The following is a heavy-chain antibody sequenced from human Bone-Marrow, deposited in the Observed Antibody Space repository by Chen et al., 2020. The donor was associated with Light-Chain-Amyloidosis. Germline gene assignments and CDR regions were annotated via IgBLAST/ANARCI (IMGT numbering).Heavy chain of an antibody. D-gene: IGHD3-16*01. CDR2: ISSTSPTPT. CDR1: GFTFSRYS. CDR3: AREHEGGEH. Sequence: EAQLVESGGGLVQPGGSLRLSCAASGFTFSRYSLNWVRQAPGKGLEWVAYISSTSPTPTYYAESVKGRFSISRDNAKNSLHLQMNSLGDEDTAVYYCAREHEGGEHWGQGTLVTVSS. V-gene: IGHV3-48*02. J-gene: IGHJ1*01.